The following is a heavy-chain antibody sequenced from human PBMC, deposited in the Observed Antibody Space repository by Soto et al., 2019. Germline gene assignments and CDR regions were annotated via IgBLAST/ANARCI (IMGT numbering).Heavy chain of an antibody. D-gene: IGHD1-26*01. CDR1: GGSISTYY. CDR3: ARSRWDSNWFDP. CDR2: IYYSGST. Sequence: SETLSLTCTVSGGSISTYYWSWIRQPPGKGLGWIGYIYYSGSTTYNPSLRSPVTISVDTSKNQFSLKLSSVTAADTAVYYCARSRWDSNWFDPWGQGILVTVSS. V-gene: IGHV4-59*01. J-gene: IGHJ5*02.